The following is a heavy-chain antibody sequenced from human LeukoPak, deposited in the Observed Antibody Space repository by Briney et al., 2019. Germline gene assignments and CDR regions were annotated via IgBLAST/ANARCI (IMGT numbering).Heavy chain of an antibody. Sequence: PSETLSLTCTVSGGSISSYYWSWIRQPPGKGLEWIGYIYYSGSTNYNPSLKSRVTISVDTSKNQFSLKLSSVTAADTAVYYCARVPIGYCSSTSCSYYYYMDVWGKGTTVTVSS. CDR1: GGSISSYY. J-gene: IGHJ6*03. V-gene: IGHV4-59*01. D-gene: IGHD2-2*01. CDR3: ARVPIGYCSSTSCSYYYYMDV. CDR2: IYYSGST.